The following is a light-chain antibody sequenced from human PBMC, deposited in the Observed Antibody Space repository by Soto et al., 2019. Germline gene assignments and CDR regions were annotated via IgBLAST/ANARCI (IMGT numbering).Light chain of an antibody. Sequence: DIQMTQSPSSLSASVGDRVTITCRASQSISNYLNWYQQKPGKAPKLLIYAASSLHSGVPSRFSGSGSGTDFPLTISSLQPEDFATYYCKQSYTTPRDPFGQGTRLQSK. CDR2: AAS. J-gene: IGKJ5*01. CDR3: KQSYTTPRDP. CDR1: QSISNY. V-gene: IGKV1-39*01.